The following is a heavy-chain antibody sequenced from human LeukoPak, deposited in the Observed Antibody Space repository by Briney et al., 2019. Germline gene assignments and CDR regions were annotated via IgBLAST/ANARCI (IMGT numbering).Heavy chain of an antibody. CDR1: GGSISSRSYY. D-gene: IGHD2-15*01. J-gene: IGHJ4*02. CDR3: ARTDMVVAATASFDY. CDR2: IYYSGST. Sequence: PSETLSLTCTVSGGSISSRSYYWGWIRQPPGKGLEWIGSIYYSGSTYYNPSLKSRVTISVDTSKNQFSLKLSSVTAADTAVYYCARTDMVVAATASFDYWGQGTLVTVSS. V-gene: IGHV4-39*01.